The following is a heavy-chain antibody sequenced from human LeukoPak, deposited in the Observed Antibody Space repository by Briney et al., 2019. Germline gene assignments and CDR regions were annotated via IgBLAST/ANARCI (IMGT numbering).Heavy chain of an antibody. CDR1: GFTFSSYA. J-gene: IGHJ4*02. CDR3: AKDRIVVVYKRYFDY. D-gene: IGHD3-22*01. CDR2: ISSNGGST. Sequence: PGGSLRLSCSASGFTFSSYAMHWVRQAPGKGLEYVSAISSNGGSTYYADSVKGRFTISRDNSKNTLYLQMNSLRAEDTAVYYCAKDRIVVVYKRYFDYWGQGTLVTVSS. V-gene: IGHV3-64*04.